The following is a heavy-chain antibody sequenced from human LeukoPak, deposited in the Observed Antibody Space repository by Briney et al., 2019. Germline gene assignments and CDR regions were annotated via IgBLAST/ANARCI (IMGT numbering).Heavy chain of an antibody. D-gene: IGHD2-2*01. Sequence: SETLSLTCSVSGGSIISYYWSWIRQPPGRGLEWIGYIYHTGTTNYNPSVKSRVTISVNTSTNQLSLRLNSVTAADTAVYHCARGSGWCSSSTCYSFDYWGQGSLVTVSS. CDR2: IYHTGTT. V-gene: IGHV4-59*01. CDR1: GGSIISYY. CDR3: ARGSGWCSSSTCYSFDY. J-gene: IGHJ4*02.